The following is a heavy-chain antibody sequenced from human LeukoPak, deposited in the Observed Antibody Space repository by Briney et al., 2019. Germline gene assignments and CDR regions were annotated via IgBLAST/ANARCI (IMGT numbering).Heavy chain of an antibody. D-gene: IGHD1-1*01. CDR3: AKANWVSNADAVL. V-gene: IGHV3-23*01. CDR2: LRGDGET. J-gene: IGHJ4*02. CDR1: GFTFSNYA. Sequence: QSGGSLRLSCAASGFTFSNYAMSWVRQAPAGGLEWVSSLRGDGETFYADFVKGRFTLSRDDSRNTVYLQLNNQRVEDTAVYYCAKANWVSNADAVLWGQGTLVTVSP.